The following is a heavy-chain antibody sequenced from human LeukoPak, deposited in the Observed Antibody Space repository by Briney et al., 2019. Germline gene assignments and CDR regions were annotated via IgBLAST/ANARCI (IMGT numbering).Heavy chain of an antibody. D-gene: IGHD1-26*01. V-gene: IGHV1-69*13. CDR3: ARESGSYPRNFDY. CDR1: GGTFSNYA. CDR2: IIPIFGTA. J-gene: IGHJ4*02. Sequence: SVKVSCKASGGTFSNYAISWVRQAPGQGLEWMGGIIPIFGTANYAQKFQGRVTITADESTSTAYMELSSLRSEDTAVYYCARESGSYPRNFDYWGQGTLVTVSS.